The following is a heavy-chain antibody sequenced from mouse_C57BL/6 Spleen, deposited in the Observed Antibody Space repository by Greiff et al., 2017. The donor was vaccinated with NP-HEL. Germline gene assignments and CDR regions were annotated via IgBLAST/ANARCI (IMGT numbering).Heavy chain of an antibody. CDR3: AKDSGNWDFDY. V-gene: IGHV2-4*01. CDR1: GFSLTSYG. Sequence: QVQLQQSGPGLVQPSQCLSITCTVSGFSLTSYGVHWVRQPPGKGLEWLGVIWSGGSTDYTAAFISRLSISKDNSKSQVFFKRNSLQADDTTIYYCAKDSGNWDFDYWGKGTTLTVSS. CDR2: IWSGGST. D-gene: IGHD4-1*01. J-gene: IGHJ2*01.